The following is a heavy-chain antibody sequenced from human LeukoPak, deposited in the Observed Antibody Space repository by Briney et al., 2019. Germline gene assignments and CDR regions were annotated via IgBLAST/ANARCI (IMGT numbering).Heavy chain of an antibody. V-gene: IGHV1-69*04. D-gene: IGHD3-22*01. CDR2: IIPILGIA. J-gene: IGHJ4*02. Sequence: GASVEVSCKASGGTFSSYAISWVRQAPGQGLEWMGRIIPILGIANYAQKFQGRVTITADKSTSTAYMELSSLRSEDTAVYYCARVSTDTYYYDSPYFDYWGQGTLVTVSS. CDR1: GGTFSSYA. CDR3: ARVSTDTYYYDSPYFDY.